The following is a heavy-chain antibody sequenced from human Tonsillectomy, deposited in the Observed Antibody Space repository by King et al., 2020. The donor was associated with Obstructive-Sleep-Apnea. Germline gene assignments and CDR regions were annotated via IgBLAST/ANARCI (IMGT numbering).Heavy chain of an antibody. D-gene: IGHD1-26*01. CDR2: ISGSGDST. Sequence: EVQLVESGGGLVQPGGSLRLSCSASGFTFSSYAMSWVRQAPGKGLEWVSTISGSGDSTYYAGSVKGRFTISRDNSKNTLYLQMNSLRAEETAVYYCAEIVGATNGGPWGQGTLVTVSS. V-gene: IGHV3-23*04. CDR3: AEIVGATNGGP. J-gene: IGHJ5*02. CDR1: GFTFSSYA.